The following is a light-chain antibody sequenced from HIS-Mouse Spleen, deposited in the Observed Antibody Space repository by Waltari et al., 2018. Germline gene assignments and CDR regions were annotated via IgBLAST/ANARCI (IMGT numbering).Light chain of an antibody. CDR3: YSTDSSGNHRV. J-gene: IGLJ2*01. CDR1: ALPKKY. Sequence: SYEPTQPPSVSVSQGQTARITCSGDALPKKYAYWYQQKSGQAPVLVIYEDSKRPSGIPERFSGSSSGTMATLTISGAQVEDEADYYCYSTDSSGNHRVFGGGTKLTVL. V-gene: IGLV3-10*01. CDR2: EDS.